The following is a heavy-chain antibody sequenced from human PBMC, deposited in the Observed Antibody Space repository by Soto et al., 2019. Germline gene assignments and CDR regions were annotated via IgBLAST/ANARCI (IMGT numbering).Heavy chain of an antibody. D-gene: IGHD2-15*01. CDR2: ISAYNGNT. J-gene: IGHJ4*02. CDR1: GYTLTSYG. CDR3: ARDQDDLVVVVAAIPLY. V-gene: IGHV1-18*01. Sequence: ASVKVSCKASGYTLTSYGISWVRQAPGQGLEWMGWISAYNGNTNYAQKLQGRVTMTTDTSTSTAYMELRSLRSDDTAVYYCARDQDDLVVVVAAIPLYWGQGTLVTVSS.